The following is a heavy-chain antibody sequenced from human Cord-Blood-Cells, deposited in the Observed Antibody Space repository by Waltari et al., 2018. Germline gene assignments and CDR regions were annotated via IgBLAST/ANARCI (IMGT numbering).Heavy chain of an antibody. J-gene: IGHJ2*01. V-gene: IGHV4-39*01. D-gene: IGHD5-18*01. CDR2: IYYSGST. Sequence: QLQLQESGPGLVQPSETLSLTCTVSGGFISSSSYYWGWIRQPPGKGLEWIGSIYYSGSTYYNPSLKSRVTISVDTSKNQFSLKLSSVTAADTAVYYCATVSGYSYGYWYFDLWGRGTLVTVSS. CDR3: ATVSGYSYGYWYFDL. CDR1: GGFISSSSYY.